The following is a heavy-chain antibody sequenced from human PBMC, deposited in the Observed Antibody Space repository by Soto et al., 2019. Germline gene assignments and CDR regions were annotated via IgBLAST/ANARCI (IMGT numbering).Heavy chain of an antibody. J-gene: IGHJ3*02. D-gene: IGHD6-13*01. Sequence: EVQLVESGVGLVQPGGSLRLSCAASGFTFSSYSMNWVRPAPGKGLEWVSYISSSSSTIYYADSVKGRFTISRDNAKNSLYLQMNSLRAEDTAVYYCVRGSSWDVYDAFDIWGQGTMVTVSS. V-gene: IGHV3-48*01. CDR2: ISSSSSTI. CDR3: VRGSSWDVYDAFDI. CDR1: GFTFSSYS.